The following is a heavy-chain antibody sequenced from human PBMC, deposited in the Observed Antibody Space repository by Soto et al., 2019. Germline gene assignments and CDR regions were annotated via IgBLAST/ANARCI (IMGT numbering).Heavy chain of an antibody. Sequence: GASVKVSCKASGGSFSSYAISWVRQAPGQGLEWMGGIIPIFGAANYAQKFQGRVTITPDESTSTAYMELSSLRSEDTAVYYCARGRFLEWLPKDYYYYYGMDVWGQGTTVTVSS. CDR1: GGSFSSYA. D-gene: IGHD3-3*01. J-gene: IGHJ6*02. CDR2: IIPIFGAA. V-gene: IGHV1-69*13. CDR3: ARGRFLEWLPKDYYYYYGMDV.